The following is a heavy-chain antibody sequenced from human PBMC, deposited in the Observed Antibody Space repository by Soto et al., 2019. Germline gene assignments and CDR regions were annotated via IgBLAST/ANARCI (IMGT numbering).Heavy chain of an antibody. D-gene: IGHD6-6*01. CDR2: ISSSGSNI. Sequence: GGSLRLSCAASGFTFSDYYMSWIRQAPGKGLEWVSYISSSGSNIYYADSVKGRFTISRDNAKNSLYLQMNSLRAEDTAVYYCARAPRYCSSCEYYYFGMDVWGQGTTVTVSS. V-gene: IGHV3-11*04. CDR3: ARAPRYCSSCEYYYFGMDV. J-gene: IGHJ6*02. CDR1: GFTFSDYY.